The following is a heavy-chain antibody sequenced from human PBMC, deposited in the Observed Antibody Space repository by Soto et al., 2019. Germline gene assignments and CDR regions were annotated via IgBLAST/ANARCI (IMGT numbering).Heavy chain of an antibody. Sequence: GXSVKVSFKASGYTFTSYGISWVRQAPVQGLEWMGWISAYNGNTNCAQKLQGRVTMTTDTSTSTAYMELRSLRSDDTAVYYCARERAVALSGTYYFDYWGQGTLVTVSS. V-gene: IGHV1-18*01. J-gene: IGHJ4*02. CDR1: GYTFTSYG. CDR2: ISAYNGNT. D-gene: IGHD1-7*01. CDR3: ARERAVALSGTYYFDY.